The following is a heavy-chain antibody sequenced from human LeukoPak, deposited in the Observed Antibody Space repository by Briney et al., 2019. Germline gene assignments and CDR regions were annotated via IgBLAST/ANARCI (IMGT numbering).Heavy chain of an antibody. CDR3: ARGGSYWERNYYYYYMDV. CDR1: GFTFSSYW. CDR2: IKQDGSEK. D-gene: IGHD1-26*01. Sequence: GGSLRLSCAASGFTFSSYWMSWVRQAPGKGLEWGANIKQDGSEKYYVDSVKGRFTISRDNAKNSLYLQMNSLRAEDTAVYYCARGGSYWERNYYYYYMDVWGKGTTVTVSS. V-gene: IGHV3-7*01. J-gene: IGHJ6*03.